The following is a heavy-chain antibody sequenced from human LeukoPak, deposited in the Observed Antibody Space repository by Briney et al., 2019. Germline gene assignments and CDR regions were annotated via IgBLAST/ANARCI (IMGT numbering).Heavy chain of an antibody. CDR3: AKLPTVVTDFDY. CDR1: GFTFSSYA. Sequence: GGSLRLSCAAPGFTFSSYAMSWVRQAPGKGLEWVSAISGSGGSTYYADSVKGRFTISRDNSKNTLYLQMNSLRAEDTAVYYCAKLPTVVTDFDYWGQGTLVTVSS. J-gene: IGHJ4*02. V-gene: IGHV3-23*01. D-gene: IGHD4-23*01. CDR2: ISGSGGST.